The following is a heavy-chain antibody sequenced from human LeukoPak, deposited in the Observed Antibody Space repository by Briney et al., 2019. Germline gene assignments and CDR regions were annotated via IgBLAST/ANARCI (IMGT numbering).Heavy chain of an antibody. Sequence: PAMSPTLSSPASDFNLTTHGIHSFPHAPGHALDLLSFLRHDGSNKYYAVSVKGRFISYRDNSRNTLYLQMNSVRVEDTAVYYCANPSQYYDFWSDYPYFDYWGQGTLVTVSS. J-gene: IGHJ4*02. CDR3: ANPSQYYDFWSDYPYFDY. D-gene: IGHD3-3*01. CDR1: DFNLTTHG. CDR2: LRHDGSNK. V-gene: IGHV3-30*02.